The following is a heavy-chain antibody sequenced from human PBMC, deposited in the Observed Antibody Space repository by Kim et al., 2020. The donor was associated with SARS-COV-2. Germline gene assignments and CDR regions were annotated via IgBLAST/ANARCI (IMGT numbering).Heavy chain of an antibody. V-gene: IGHV4-39*01. D-gene: IGHD2-15*01. J-gene: IGHJ4*02. CDR3: ARHSSPWLVKLYYFDY. Sequence: SETLSLTCTVSGGSISSSSYYWGWIRQPPGKGLEWIGGIYYSGSTYYNPSLKSRVTISVDTSKNQFSLKLSSVTAADTAVYYCARHSSPWLVKLYYFDYWGQGTMVTVSS. CDR2: IYYSGST. CDR1: GGSISSSSYY.